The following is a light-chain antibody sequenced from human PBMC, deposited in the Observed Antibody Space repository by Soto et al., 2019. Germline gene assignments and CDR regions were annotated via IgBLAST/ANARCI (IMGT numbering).Light chain of an antibody. V-gene: IGKV1-5*03. CDR3: QHYNSYST. Sequence: DIQMTQSPSTLSASVGDRVTITCRASQSISSWLAWYQQKPGKAPKLLIYKASSLESGVPSRFSGGGSGTEFTLTISSLHPDDFATYYCQHYNSYSTFGQGTKVEIK. CDR1: QSISSW. J-gene: IGKJ1*01. CDR2: KAS.